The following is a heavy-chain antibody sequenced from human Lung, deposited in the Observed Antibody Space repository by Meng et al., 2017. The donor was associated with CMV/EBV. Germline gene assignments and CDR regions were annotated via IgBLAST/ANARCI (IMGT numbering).Heavy chain of an antibody. CDR1: LSTNGVG. CDR2: MYWDDYK. CDR3: ARRPSSYYDSSGYFFADY. Sequence: LSTNGVGVGWIRQPPGKALEWLALMYWDDYKRYSPSLKSRLTITKDTSKNQVVLTMTNMDPVDTATYYCARRPSSYYDSSGYFFADYWGQGTLVTVSS. D-gene: IGHD3-22*01. V-gene: IGHV2-5*02. J-gene: IGHJ4*02.